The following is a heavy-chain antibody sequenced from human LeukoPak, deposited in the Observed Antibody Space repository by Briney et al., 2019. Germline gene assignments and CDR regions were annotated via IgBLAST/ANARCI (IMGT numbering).Heavy chain of an antibody. CDR1: GHTFTSYD. Sequence: GASVKVSCKASGHTFTSYDINWVRQATGQGLEWMGWMNPNSGNTGYAQKFQGRVTMTRNTSISTAYMELSSLRSEDTAVYYCARMYSSSWTQYAFDIWGQGTMVTVSS. CDR2: MNPNSGNT. V-gene: IGHV1-8*01. D-gene: IGHD6-13*01. J-gene: IGHJ3*02. CDR3: ARMYSSSWTQYAFDI.